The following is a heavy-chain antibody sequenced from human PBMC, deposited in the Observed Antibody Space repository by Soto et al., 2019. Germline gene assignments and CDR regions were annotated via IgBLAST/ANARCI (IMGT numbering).Heavy chain of an antibody. CDR3: ARDSSGWYHDNWFDP. CDR2: ISAYNGNT. D-gene: IGHD6-19*01. V-gene: IGHV1-18*01. J-gene: IGHJ5*02. CDR1: GYTFTSYG. Sequence: ASVKVSCKASGYTFTSYGISWVRQAPGQGLEWMGWISAYNGNTNYAQKLQGRVTMTTDTSTSTAYMELRSLRSDDTAVYYCARDSSGWYHDNWFDPWGQGTLVTVPQ.